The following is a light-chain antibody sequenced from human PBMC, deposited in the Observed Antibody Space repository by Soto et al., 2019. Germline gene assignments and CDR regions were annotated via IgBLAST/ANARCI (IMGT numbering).Light chain of an antibody. V-gene: IGLV3-21*02. J-gene: IGLJ2*01. Sequence: SYELTQPPSVSVAPGQTARITWGGNNIGSKSVHWYQQKPGQAPVLVVYDDSDRPSGIPERFSGSNSGNTATLTISRVEAGDEADYYCQVCDSSSDLVVFGGGTKLTVL. CDR3: QVCDSSSDLVV. CDR1: NIGSKS. CDR2: DDS.